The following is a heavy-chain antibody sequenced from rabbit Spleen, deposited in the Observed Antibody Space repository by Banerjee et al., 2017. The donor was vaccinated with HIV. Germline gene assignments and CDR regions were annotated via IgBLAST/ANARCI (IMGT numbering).Heavy chain of an antibody. D-gene: IGHD1-1*01. J-gene: IGHJ2*01. CDR3: ARNYVNAFDP. CDR2: IDTNDGDT. CDR1: GFSISGSGY. Sequence: QSLEESGGDLVKPGASLTLTCTASGFSISGSGYICWVRQAPGKGLEWIACIDTNDGDTDYANWPKGRFTISKTSSTTVTLQMTSLTAADTATYFCARNYVNAFDPWGPGTLVTVS. V-gene: IGHV1S40*01.